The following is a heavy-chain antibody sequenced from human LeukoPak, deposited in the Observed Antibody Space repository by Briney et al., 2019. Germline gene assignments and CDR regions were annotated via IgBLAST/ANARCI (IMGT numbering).Heavy chain of an antibody. D-gene: IGHD3-10*01. Sequence: PGRSLRLSCAASGFTFSSYAMSWVRQAPGKGLEWVSAISGSGGSTYYADSVKGRFTISRDNSKNTLYLQMNSLRAEDTAVYYCAKDRKRLYFGDLYYYGSGSHYGMDVWGQGTTVTVSS. CDR3: AKDRKRLYFGDLYYYGSGSHYGMDV. CDR2: ISGSGGST. J-gene: IGHJ6*02. V-gene: IGHV3-23*01. CDR1: GFTFSSYA.